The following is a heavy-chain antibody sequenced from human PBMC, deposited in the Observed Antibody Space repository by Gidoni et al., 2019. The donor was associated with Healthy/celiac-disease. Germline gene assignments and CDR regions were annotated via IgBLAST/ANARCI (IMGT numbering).Heavy chain of an antibody. D-gene: IGHD6-13*01. CDR2: INHSGST. V-gene: IGHV4-34*01. Sequence: QVQLQQWGAGLLKPSATLSLTCAVYGGSFSGYYWSWIRQPPGKGLEWIGEINHSGSTNYNPSLKSRVTISVDTSKNQFSLKLSSVTAADTAVYYCAREGYRLPSDYWGQGTLVTVSS. CDR1: GGSFSGYY. J-gene: IGHJ4*02. CDR3: AREGYRLPSDY.